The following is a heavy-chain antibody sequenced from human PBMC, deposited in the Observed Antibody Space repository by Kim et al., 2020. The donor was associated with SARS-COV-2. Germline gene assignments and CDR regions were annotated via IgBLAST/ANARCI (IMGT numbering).Heavy chain of an antibody. CDR3: ANLEWGYGFFDY. CDR1: GFTFSSYA. Sequence: GGSLRLSCAASGFTFSSYAMSWVRQAPGKGLEWVSAISGSGGSTYYADSVKGRFTISRDNSKNTLYLQMNSLRAEDTAVYYCANLEWGYGFFDYWGQGTLVTVSS. V-gene: IGHV3-23*01. CDR2: ISGSGGST. D-gene: IGHD1-26*01. J-gene: IGHJ4*02.